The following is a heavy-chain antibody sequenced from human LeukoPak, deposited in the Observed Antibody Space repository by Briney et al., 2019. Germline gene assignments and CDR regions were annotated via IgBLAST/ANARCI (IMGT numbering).Heavy chain of an antibody. J-gene: IGHJ4*02. Sequence: GGSLRLSCAASGFTFSSYGMHWVRQAPGKGLEWVAVISYDGSNKYYADSVKGRFTISRDNSKNTLYLQMNSLRAEDTAVYYCAKGYYYDSSGYSNYFDYWGQGTLVTVSS. D-gene: IGHD3-22*01. V-gene: IGHV3-30*18. CDR1: GFTFSSYG. CDR2: ISYDGSNK. CDR3: AKGYYYDSSGYSNYFDY.